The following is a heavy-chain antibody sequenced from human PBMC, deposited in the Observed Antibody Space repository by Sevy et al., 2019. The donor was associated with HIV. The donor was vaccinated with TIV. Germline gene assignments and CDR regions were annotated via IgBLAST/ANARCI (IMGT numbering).Heavy chain of an antibody. Sequence: GGSLRLSCAASGFTFSGSAMQWVRQASGKGLEWVGRIRSKGNSYATAYAASVKGRFTISRDDSKNTVYLQMNSLKTEDTAVYYCTRGGARDSSSWHDYFDYWGQGTLVTVSS. CDR2: IRSKGNSYAT. J-gene: IGHJ4*02. CDR1: GFTFSGSA. D-gene: IGHD6-13*01. V-gene: IGHV3-73*01. CDR3: TRGGARDSSSWHDYFDY.